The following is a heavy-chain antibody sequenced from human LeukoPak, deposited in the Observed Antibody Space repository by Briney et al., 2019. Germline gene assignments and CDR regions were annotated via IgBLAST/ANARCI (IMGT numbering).Heavy chain of an antibody. V-gene: IGHV3-7*03. Sequence: GGALRLSCAASGFTFSGYRMSWVRQAPGKGLERVSHIKQDGSDKYYVDSVNGRFTISRDNAKNSLYLQMNSLRVEDTAVYYCARAIWDIEVVSAAQCLFDYWGQGTLVTVSS. CDR3: ARAIWDIEVVSAAQCLFDY. D-gene: IGHD2-2*01. J-gene: IGHJ4*02. CDR2: IKQDGSDK. CDR1: GFTFSGYR.